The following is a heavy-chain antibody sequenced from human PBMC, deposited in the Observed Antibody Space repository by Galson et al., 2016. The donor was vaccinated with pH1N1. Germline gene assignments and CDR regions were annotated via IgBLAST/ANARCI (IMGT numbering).Heavy chain of an antibody. V-gene: IGHV4-30-2*01. CDR3: ARRYTSFSDLDDWFFDL. CDR1: GGSITNDDYS. CDR2: IYDNGSA. Sequence: TLSLTCAVSGGSITNDDYSWSWIRQPPGDGLEWIGYIYDNGSAYYSPSLKRRVSISLDKSKNQFPLKLTSVTAADTAIYYCARRYTSFSDLDDWFFDLWGRGTLVTVSS. D-gene: IGHD3-3*01. J-gene: IGHJ2*01.